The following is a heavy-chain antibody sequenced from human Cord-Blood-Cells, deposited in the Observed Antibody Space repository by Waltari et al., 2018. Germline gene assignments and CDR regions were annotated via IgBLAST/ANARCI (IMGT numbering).Heavy chain of an antibody. CDR3: ARVHTHALTFDY. Sequence: GSYYWRWIRQPPGKGLEWIGYIYYSGSTNYNPSLKSRVTISVDTSKNQFSLKLSSVTAADTAVYYCARVHTHALTFDYWGQGTLVTVSS. V-gene: IGHV4-61*01. J-gene: IGHJ4*02. CDR1: GSYY. CDR2: IYYSGST. D-gene: IGHD7-27*01.